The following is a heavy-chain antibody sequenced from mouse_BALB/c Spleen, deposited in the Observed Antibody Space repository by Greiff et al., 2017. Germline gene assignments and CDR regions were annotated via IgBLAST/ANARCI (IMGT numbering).Heavy chain of an antibody. V-gene: IGHV5-6-5*01. J-gene: IGHJ4*01. CDR3: ARGRTTVVDYYAMDY. Sequence: DVKLVESGGGLVKPGGSLKLSCAASGFTFSSYAMSWVRQTPEKRLEWVASISSGGSTYYPDSVKGRFTISRDNARNILYLQMSSLRSEDTAMYYCARGRTTVVDYYAMDYWGQGTSVTVSS. CDR1: GFTFSSYA. CDR2: ISSGGST. D-gene: IGHD1-1*01.